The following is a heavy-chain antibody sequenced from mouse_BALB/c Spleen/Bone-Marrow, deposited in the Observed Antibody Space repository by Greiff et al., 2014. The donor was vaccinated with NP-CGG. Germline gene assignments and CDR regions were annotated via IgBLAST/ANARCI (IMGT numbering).Heavy chain of an antibody. D-gene: IGHD2-2*01. CDR2: IWSDGGT. J-gene: IGHJ1*01. V-gene: IGHV2-2*02. CDR1: GFSLTTYG. Sequence: QVQLQQSGPGLVKPTQSLSITCTVSGFSLTTYGLHWVRQSPGKGLEWLGVIWSDGGTDYNAAFISRLIITKDNSKSQVFFKMNSLQTNDTAMYYCARKGYTGYFDVWGAGTTVTVSS. CDR3: ARKGYTGYFDV.